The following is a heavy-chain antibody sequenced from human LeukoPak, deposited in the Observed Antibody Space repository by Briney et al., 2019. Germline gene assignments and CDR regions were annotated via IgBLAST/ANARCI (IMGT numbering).Heavy chain of an antibody. CDR1: GGSISSYY. D-gene: IGHD5-24*01. J-gene: IGHJ3*02. CDR2: IYYSGST. Sequence: PSETLSVTCTVSGGSISSYYCSWIRQPPGKGLEWIGYIYYSGSTNYNPSLKSRVTISVDTSKNQFSLKLSSVTAGDTAVYYCAREGGLQLGAFDIWGQGTMVTVSS. CDR3: AREGGLQLGAFDI. V-gene: IGHV4-59*01.